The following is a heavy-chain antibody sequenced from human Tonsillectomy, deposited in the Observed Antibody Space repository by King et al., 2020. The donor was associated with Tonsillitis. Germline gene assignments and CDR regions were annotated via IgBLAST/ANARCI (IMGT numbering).Heavy chain of an antibody. CDR2: IRSKANTYAT. Sequence: QLVQSGGGLVQPGGSLKLSCAASGFTFSDSAIHWVRQASGKGLEWVARIRSKANTYATGHPVSVKGRFTISRDDSKNTAYLQMNSLKTEHTAVYYGTRVEAASMDAWGQGTTVTVSS. V-gene: IGHV3-73*01. CDR1: GFTFSDSA. D-gene: IGHD6-13*01. J-gene: IGHJ6*02. CDR3: TRVEAASMDA.